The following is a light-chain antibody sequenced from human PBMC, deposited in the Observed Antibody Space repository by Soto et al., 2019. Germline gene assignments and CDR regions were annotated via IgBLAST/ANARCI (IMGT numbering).Light chain of an antibody. CDR2: GAS. V-gene: IGKV3-15*01. CDR1: QSVGNS. CDR3: QQYSNWPPIT. J-gene: IGKJ5*01. Sequence: EIVMTQSPATVSVSPGERATLSCRATQSVGNSLAWYQQKPGQAPRLLIYGASTRASGIPARFSGSGSGTDFTLTISSLQSEDFAVYYCQQYSNWPPITFGQGTRLEIK.